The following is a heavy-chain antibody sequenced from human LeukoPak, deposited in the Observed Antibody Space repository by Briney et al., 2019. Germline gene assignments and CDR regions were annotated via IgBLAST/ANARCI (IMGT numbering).Heavy chain of an antibody. J-gene: IGHJ4*02. D-gene: IGHD4-17*01. CDR3: AKGGASVTRYVDY. CDR1: GFTFSSYG. V-gene: IGHV3-30*18. CDR2: MSNSGENT. Sequence: GGSLRLSCAASGFTFSSYGMHWVRQTPGKGLEWVGIMSNSGENTFYGEAVKGRFTISRDNSQNTLYLQMNSPRPEDTAVYYCAKGGASVTRYVDYWGQGTLVTVSS.